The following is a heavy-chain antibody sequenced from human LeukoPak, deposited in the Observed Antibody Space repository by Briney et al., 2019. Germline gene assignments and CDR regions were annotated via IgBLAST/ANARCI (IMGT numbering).Heavy chain of an antibody. CDR3: ARWSGSVTARNYYYYMDV. CDR2: IYYSGST. Sequence: SETLSLTCTVSGGSISSSSYYWGWIRQPPGKGLEWIGSIYYSGSTYYNPSLKSRVTISVDTSKNQFSLKLSSVTAADTAVYYCARWSGSVTARNYYYYMDVWGEGTTVTVSS. V-gene: IGHV4-39*07. J-gene: IGHJ6*03. CDR1: GGSISSSSYY. D-gene: IGHD6-6*01.